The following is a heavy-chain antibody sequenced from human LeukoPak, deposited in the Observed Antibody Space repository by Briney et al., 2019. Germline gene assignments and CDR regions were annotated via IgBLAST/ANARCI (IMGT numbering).Heavy chain of an antibody. D-gene: IGHD3-10*01. Sequence: ASVKVSCKASGYTITSYGISWVRQAPGQGLEWMGWISAYNGNTNYAQKLQGRATMTTDTSTSTAYMELRSLRSDDTAVYYCARVELLWFGELRNYYYYGMDVWGQGTTVTVSS. CDR3: ARVELLWFGELRNYYYYGMDV. CDR1: GYTITSYG. CDR2: ISAYNGNT. V-gene: IGHV1-18*01. J-gene: IGHJ6*02.